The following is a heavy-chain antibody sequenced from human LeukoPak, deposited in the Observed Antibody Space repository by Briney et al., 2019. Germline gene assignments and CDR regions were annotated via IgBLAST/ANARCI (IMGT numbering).Heavy chain of an antibody. CDR2: ISYDGSNK. CDR3: ARVEKYGSGSYYHIPDY. V-gene: IGHV3-30*03. CDR1: GFTFSSYG. J-gene: IGHJ4*02. D-gene: IGHD3-10*01. Sequence: PGGSLRLSCAASGFTFSSYGMHWVRQAPGKGLEWVAVISYDGSNKYYADSVKGRFTISRDNSKNTLYLQMNSLRAEDTAVYYCARVEKYGSGSYYHIPDYWGQGTLVTVSS.